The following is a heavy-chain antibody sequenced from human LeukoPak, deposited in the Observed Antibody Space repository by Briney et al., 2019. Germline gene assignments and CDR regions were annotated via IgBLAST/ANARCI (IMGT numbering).Heavy chain of an antibody. CDR3: AREASGYSYGLDALDI. Sequence: SSSGSTIHYADSVKGRFTISRDNAKNSLYLQMNSLRGEDTAVYYCAREASGYSYGLDALDIWGQGTTVTVSS. J-gene: IGHJ3*02. V-gene: IGHV3-48*03. D-gene: IGHD5-18*01. CDR2: SSSGSTI.